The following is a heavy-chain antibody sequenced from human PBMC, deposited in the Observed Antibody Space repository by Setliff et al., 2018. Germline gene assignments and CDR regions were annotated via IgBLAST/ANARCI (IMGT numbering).Heavy chain of an antibody. CDR3: AVIDWGENFYNMDV. CDR2: IRFDESNK. CDR1: VSTFRDFG. V-gene: IGHV3-30*02. Sequence: GGSLRLSCAASVSTFRDFGMHWVRQAPGKGLQWVAFIRFDESNKFYLESVRGRFSISRDNSKNTVYLQMNSLRGEDTAVYFCAVIDWGENFYNMDVWGKGTTVTVSS. J-gene: IGHJ6*03. D-gene: IGHD7-27*01.